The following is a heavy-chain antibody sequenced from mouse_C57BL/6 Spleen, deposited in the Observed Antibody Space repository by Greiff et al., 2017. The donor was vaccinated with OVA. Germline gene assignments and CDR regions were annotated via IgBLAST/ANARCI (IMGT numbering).Heavy chain of an antibody. CDR3: ARTGAGRDYYAMDY. D-gene: IGHD3-3*01. CDR2: IWTGGGT. Sequence: VQLQQSGPGLVAPSQSLSITCTVSGFSLTSYAISWVRQPPGKGLEWLGVIWTGGGTNYNSALKSRLSISKDNSKSQVFLKMNSLQTDDTARYYCARTGAGRDYYAMDYWGQGTSVTVSS. J-gene: IGHJ4*01. V-gene: IGHV2-9-1*01. CDR1: GFSLTSYA.